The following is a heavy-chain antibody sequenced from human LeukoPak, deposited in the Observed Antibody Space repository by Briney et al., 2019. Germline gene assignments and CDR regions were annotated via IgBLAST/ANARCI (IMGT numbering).Heavy chain of an antibody. Sequence: GGSLRLSCAASAFTFSSYAMSWVRQAPGKGLEWVSAISGSGGSTHYADSVKGRFTISRDNSKNTLYLQMNSLRAEDTAVYYCAKDPGYCSGGSCYLDDYWGQGTLVTVSS. CDR3: AKDPGYCSGGSCYLDDY. D-gene: IGHD2-15*01. CDR2: ISGSGGST. V-gene: IGHV3-23*01. J-gene: IGHJ4*02. CDR1: AFTFSSYA.